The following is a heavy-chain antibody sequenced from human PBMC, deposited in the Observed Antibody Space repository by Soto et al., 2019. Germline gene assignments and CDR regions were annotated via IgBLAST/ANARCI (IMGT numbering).Heavy chain of an antibody. CDR2: IYCGLTT. CDR1: GFTVSSTY. CDR3: ARDRIEAAGTPRFNYYYGMDX. Sequence: WGSLRLSFAASGFTVSSTYMTWVRQAPGKGLAWVSFIYCGLTTSYAASVKGRFTISRENSKNTLFLQMNSLRAEDTAVYYCARDRIEAAGTPRFNYYYGMDXWGQGTTVTAS. V-gene: IGHV3-53*01. J-gene: IGHJ6*02. D-gene: IGHD6-13*01.